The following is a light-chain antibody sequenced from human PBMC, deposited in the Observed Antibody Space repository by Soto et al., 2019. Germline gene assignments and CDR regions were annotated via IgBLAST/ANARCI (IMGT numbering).Light chain of an antibody. CDR1: QSISSW. V-gene: IGKV1-5*01. CDR2: TAT. CDR3: QQSYSFPFT. J-gene: IGKJ3*01. Sequence: DIQMTQSPSTLSASVGDRVTITCRASQSISSWFAWYQQKPGKAPTLLIYTATSLEDGVLADGVPSRFSGSGSGTEFTLTISSLQPQDFATYYCQQSYSFPFTFGPGTKVDI.